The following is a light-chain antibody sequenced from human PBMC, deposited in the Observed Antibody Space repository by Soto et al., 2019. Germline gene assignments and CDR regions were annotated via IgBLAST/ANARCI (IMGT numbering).Light chain of an antibody. CDR1: QSVCSTY. V-gene: IGKV3-20*01. CDR2: DAS. J-gene: IGKJ1*01. CDR3: QQYGNSRWT. Sequence: EIVLTQSPDTLSLFPGERATLSCRASQSVCSTYLAWYQQKPGQAPRHLISDASSRATGTPDRFSGSGSGTDFTLTISRLEPEDFAVYYCQQYGNSRWTFGQGTKVEI.